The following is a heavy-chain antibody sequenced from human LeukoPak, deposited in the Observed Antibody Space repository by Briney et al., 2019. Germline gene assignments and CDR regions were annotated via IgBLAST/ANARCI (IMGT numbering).Heavy chain of an antibody. J-gene: IGHJ1*01. Sequence: KSSETLSHTCAVYGGSFSGYYLSWIRQPPGKGLEWIGEINHSGSTNYNPSLKSRVTISVDTSKNQFSLKLGSVTAADTAVYYCARDRRRRIAADGAGSEHWGQGNMVTVSS. V-gene: IGHV4-34*01. D-gene: IGHD6-13*01. CDR1: GGSFSGYY. CDR3: ARDRRRRIAADGAGSEH. CDR2: INHSGST.